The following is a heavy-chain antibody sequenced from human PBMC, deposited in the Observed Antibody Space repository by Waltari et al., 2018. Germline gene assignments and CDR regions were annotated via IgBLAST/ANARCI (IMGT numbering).Heavy chain of an antibody. J-gene: IGHJ4*02. Sequence: QVQLQQSGPGLVKPSQTLSLTCAISGDSVSGNSVGWNWIRQSPSRGLEWLGRTYYRAKWYYDYAVSVKSRITITPDTSKNQFSLQLNSVTPEDTAVYYCVRGLVRGGTNFDFWGQGTLVTVSS. CDR3: VRGLVRGGTNFDF. V-gene: IGHV6-1*01. D-gene: IGHD3-10*01. CDR2: TYYRAKWYY. CDR1: GDSVSGNSVG.